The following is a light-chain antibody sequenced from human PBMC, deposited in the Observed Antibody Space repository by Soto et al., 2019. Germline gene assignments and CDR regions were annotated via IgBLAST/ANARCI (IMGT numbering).Light chain of an antibody. CDR3: SSYTSSRSVV. CDR2: DVS. CDR1: SSDVGGYKY. V-gene: IGLV2-14*03. J-gene: IGLJ2*01. Sequence: QLVLTQPASVSGSPGQSITISCTGTSSDVGGYKYVSWYQQYPGKAPKLMIYDVSNRPAGVSNRFSGSKSGNTASLIISGLQAEDEADYYCSSYTSSRSVVFGGGTKLTVL.